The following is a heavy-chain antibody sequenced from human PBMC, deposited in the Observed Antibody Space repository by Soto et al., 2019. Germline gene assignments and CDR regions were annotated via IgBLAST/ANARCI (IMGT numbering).Heavy chain of an antibody. CDR3: ASAYYDSSGYYYFDY. D-gene: IGHD3-22*01. V-gene: IGHV3-72*01. CDR2: TRDKANSFTT. CDR1: GFTFSDHY. Sequence: GGSLRLSCAASGFTFSDHYMDWVRQAPGEGLEWVGRTRDKANSFTTEYAASVKGRFTISRDDSKNSLYLQMNSLNTEDTAVYYCASAYYDSSGYYYFDYWGQGTLVTVSS. J-gene: IGHJ4*02.